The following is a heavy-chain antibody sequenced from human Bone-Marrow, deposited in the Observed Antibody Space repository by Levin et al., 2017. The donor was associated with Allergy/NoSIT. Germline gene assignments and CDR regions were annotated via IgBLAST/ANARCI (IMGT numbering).Heavy chain of an antibody. CDR3: ATGSSNSWATFEY. J-gene: IGHJ4*02. CDR1: GFTFSNFA. Sequence: PGGSLRLSCAASGFTFSNFAMSWVHQAPGKGLEWVSTITSSGDSAYHADSVKGRFTISRDNSKNTLHLQMNSLRADDTAVYYCATGSSNSWATFEYWGQGTLVTVSS. V-gene: IGHV3-23*01. D-gene: IGHD6-13*01. CDR2: ITSSGDSA.